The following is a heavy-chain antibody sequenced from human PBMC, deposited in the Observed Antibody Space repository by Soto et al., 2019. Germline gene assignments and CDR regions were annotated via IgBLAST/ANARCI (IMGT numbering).Heavy chain of an antibody. D-gene: IGHD4-17*01. CDR2: IYYSGST. Sequence: QVQLQESGPGLVKPSETLSLTCTVSGGSITGYYWNWIRQPPGKGLEWIGYIYYSGSTNYNPSHKSRVTISVDTSKNQFSLEPNSVTAADTAVYFCARGLRWNDYWGQGALGIVAS. J-gene: IGHJ4*02. CDR1: GGSITGYY. CDR3: ARGLRWNDY. V-gene: IGHV4-59*01.